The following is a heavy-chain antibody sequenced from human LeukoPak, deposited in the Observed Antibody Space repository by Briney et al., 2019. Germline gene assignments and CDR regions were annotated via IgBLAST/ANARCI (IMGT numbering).Heavy chain of an antibody. J-gene: IGHJ5*02. CDR2: IYYSGST. D-gene: IGHD3-10*01. V-gene: IGHV4-30-4*01. Sequence: SETLSLTCTVSGGSISSGDYYWSWIRQPPGKGLEWIGYIYYSGSTYYNPSLKSRVTISVDTSKNQFSLKLSSVTAADTAVYYCARVVELLWFGELLSWFDPWGQGTLVTVSS. CDR3: ARVVELLWFGELLSWFDP. CDR1: GGSISSGDYY.